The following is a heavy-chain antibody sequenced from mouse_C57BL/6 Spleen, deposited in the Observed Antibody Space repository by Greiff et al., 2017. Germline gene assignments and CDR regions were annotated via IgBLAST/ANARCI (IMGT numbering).Heavy chain of an antibody. CDR2: IDPSDSET. Sequence: QVQLQQPGAELVRPGSSVKLSCKASGYTFTSYWMHWVKQRPIQGLEWIGNIDPSDSETHYNQKFKDKATLTVDKSSSTAYMQLSSLTSEDSAVYYCARHSNYADAMDCWGQGTSVTVSS. J-gene: IGHJ4*01. D-gene: IGHD2-5*01. V-gene: IGHV1-52*01. CDR3: ARHSNYADAMDC. CDR1: GYTFTSYW.